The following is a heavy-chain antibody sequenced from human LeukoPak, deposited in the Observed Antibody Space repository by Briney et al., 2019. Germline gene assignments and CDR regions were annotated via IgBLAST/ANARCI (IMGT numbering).Heavy chain of an antibody. Sequence: ETLSLTCAVYGGSFSGYYWSWIRQPPGKGLEWIGEINHSGSTNYNPSLKSRVTISVDTSKNQFSLKLSSVTAADTAVYYCATPGPRRYCSGGSCYRAHKEYYFDYWGQGTLVTVSS. V-gene: IGHV4-34*01. CDR3: ATPGPRRYCSGGSCYRAHKEYYFDY. CDR2: INHSGST. J-gene: IGHJ4*02. D-gene: IGHD2-15*01. CDR1: GGSFSGYY.